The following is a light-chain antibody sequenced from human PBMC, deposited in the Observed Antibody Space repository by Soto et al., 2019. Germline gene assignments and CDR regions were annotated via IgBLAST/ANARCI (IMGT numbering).Light chain of an antibody. V-gene: IGKV3-11*01. J-gene: IGKJ4*01. CDR3: QQRSNWPPGLT. CDR2: DAS. Sequence: EIVLTQSPATLSLSPGERATLSCRASQSVKTFLVWYQQRPGQAPRLLIFDASQRATGIPARFRGSGSGTDFTLTISSLEPEDFAVYYCQQRSNWPPGLTFGGGTKVDIK. CDR1: QSVKTF.